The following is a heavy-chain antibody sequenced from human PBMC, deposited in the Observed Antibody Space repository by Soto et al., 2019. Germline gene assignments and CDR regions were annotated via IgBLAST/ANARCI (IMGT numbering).Heavy chain of an antibody. CDR3: ARDTGSYYLDS. Sequence: QVQLLESGPGLVKPSETLSLTCTIYGGSISSYFWSWIRQPPGKGLEWIGYIHYSGTTVYSPSLKSRVTMSIDTSENQFTLNLTSVTAADTAVYYCARDTGSYYLDSWGHGSLVTVSS. CDR2: IHYSGTT. D-gene: IGHD1-26*01. J-gene: IGHJ4*01. V-gene: IGHV4-59*01. CDR1: GGSISSYF.